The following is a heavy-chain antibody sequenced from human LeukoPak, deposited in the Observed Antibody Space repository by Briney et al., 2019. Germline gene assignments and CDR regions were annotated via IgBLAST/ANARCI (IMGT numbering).Heavy chain of an antibody. CDR3: ARDLARWLQVQKPDAFDI. J-gene: IGHJ3*02. Sequence: PGGALTLSCAASVFRVSNCIIIWLRQPPPRGLDGVSWGSSTSNYIYYAASVKGRFTISRDNAKNSLYLQMNSLRAEDTAVYYCARDLARWLQVQKPDAFDIWGQGTMVTVPS. D-gene: IGHD5-24*01. V-gene: IGHV3-21*01. CDR2: GSSTSNYI. CDR1: VFRVSNCI.